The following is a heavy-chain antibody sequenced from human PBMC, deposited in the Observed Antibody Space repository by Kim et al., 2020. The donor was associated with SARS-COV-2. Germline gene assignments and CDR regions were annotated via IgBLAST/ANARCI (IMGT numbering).Heavy chain of an antibody. CDR3: AKGVSSGSYPDGIDY. J-gene: IGHJ4*02. Sequence: DSVKGRLTIPRDNSKNTLYLQMNSLRVEDTAVYYCAKGVSSGSYPDGIDYWGQGTLVTVSS. V-gene: IGHV3-23*01. D-gene: IGHD1-26*01.